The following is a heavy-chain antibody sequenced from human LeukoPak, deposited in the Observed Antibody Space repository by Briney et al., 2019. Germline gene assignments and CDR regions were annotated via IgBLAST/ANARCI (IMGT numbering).Heavy chain of an antibody. CDR3: TSWVAAIRDYFDY. CDR1: GFTFSGSA. Sequence: GGSLRLSCAASGFTFSGSAVHWVRQASGKGLEWVGRIRSKANSYATAYAASVKGRFTISRDDSKNTAYLQMNSLKTEDTAVYYCTSWVAAIRDYFDYWGQGTLVTVSS. CDR2: IRSKANSYAT. J-gene: IGHJ4*02. V-gene: IGHV3-73*01. D-gene: IGHD2-15*01.